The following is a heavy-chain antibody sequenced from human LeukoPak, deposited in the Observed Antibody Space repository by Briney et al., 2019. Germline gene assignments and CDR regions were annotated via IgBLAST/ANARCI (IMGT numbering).Heavy chain of an antibody. CDR3: ARDLRYYDSSGSSEGPNGFDP. D-gene: IGHD3-22*01. V-gene: IGHV3-11*04. CDR1: GFTFSDYY. Sequence: KSGGSLRLSCAASGFTFSDYYMSWIRQAPGKGLEWVSYISSSGSTIYYADSVKGRFTISRDNAKNSLYLQMNSLRAEDTAVYYCARDLRYYDSSGSSEGPNGFDPWGQGTLVTVSS. CDR2: ISSSGSTI. J-gene: IGHJ5*02.